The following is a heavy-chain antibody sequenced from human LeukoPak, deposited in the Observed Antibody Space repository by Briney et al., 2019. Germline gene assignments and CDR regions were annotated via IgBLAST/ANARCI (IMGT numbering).Heavy chain of an antibody. CDR2: INHSGST. CDR3: ASRAVAAPPY. V-gene: IGHV4-34*01. Sequence: SETLSLTCAVYGGSFSGYYWSWIRQPAGKGLEWIGEINHSGSTNYNPSLKSRVTISVDTSKNQLSLKLSSVTAADTAVYYCASRAVAAPPYWGQGTLVTVSS. CDR1: GGSFSGYY. J-gene: IGHJ4*02. D-gene: IGHD6-19*01.